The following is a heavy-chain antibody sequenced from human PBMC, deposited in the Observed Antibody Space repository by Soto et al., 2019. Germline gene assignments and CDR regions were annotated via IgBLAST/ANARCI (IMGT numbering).Heavy chain of an antibody. CDR2: IYYSGST. V-gene: IGHV4-39*01. Sequence: QLQLQESGPGLVKPSETLSLTCTVSGGSISSSSYYWGWIRQPPGKGLEWIGSIYYSGSTYYNPSLKSRVTISVDTSKNQFSLKLSSVTAADTAVYYCARYVTAPYYYGSGNWFDPWGQGTLVTVSS. J-gene: IGHJ5*02. D-gene: IGHD3-10*01. CDR3: ARYVTAPYYYGSGNWFDP. CDR1: GGSISSSSYY.